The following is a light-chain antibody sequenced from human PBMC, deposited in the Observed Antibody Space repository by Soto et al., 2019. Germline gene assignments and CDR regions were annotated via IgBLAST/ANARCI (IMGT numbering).Light chain of an antibody. Sequence: QAVVTQEPSLTVSPGGTVTLTGGSSTGAVTSGHHPYWLQQKPGQAPRTLIYHTTNTLSWPPARFSGALLGGKAALTLSGAQPEDEALYYCLLTHSGPWVFGGGTKLTVL. J-gene: IGLJ3*02. V-gene: IGLV7-46*01. CDR2: HTT. CDR3: LLTHSGPWV. CDR1: TGAVTSGHH.